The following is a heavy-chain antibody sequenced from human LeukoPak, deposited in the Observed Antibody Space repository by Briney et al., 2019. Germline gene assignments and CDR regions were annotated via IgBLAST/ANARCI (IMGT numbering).Heavy chain of an antibody. J-gene: IGHJ4*02. CDR3: AKDLPGISVAAY. V-gene: IGHV3-23*01. Sequence: GGSXRLSCAASXFTFXXXXXSWVRQAPGXXXXXVSAISGSGASTYYADSVKGRFTISRDNSKNTLYLQMNSLRAEDTAVYYCAKDLPGISVAAYWGQGTLVTVSS. CDR1: XFTFXXXX. D-gene: IGHD6-19*01. CDR2: ISGSGAST.